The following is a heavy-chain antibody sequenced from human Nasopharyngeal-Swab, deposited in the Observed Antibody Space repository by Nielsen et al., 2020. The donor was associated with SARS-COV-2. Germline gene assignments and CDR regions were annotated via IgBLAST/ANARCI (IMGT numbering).Heavy chain of an antibody. CDR3: ARLYCSGGSCYNEPFDY. V-gene: IGHV5-51*01. J-gene: IGHJ4*02. CDR1: GYSFTSYW. Sequence: GGSLRLSCKGSGYSFTSYWIGWVRQLPGKGLEWMGIIYPGDSDTRYSPSFQGQVTISAVKSISTAYLQWSSLKASDTAMYYCARLYCSGGSCYNEPFDYWGQGTLVTVSS. CDR2: IYPGDSDT. D-gene: IGHD2-15*01.